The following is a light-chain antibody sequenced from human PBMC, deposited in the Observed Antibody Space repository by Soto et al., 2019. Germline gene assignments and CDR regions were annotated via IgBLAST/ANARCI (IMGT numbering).Light chain of an antibody. J-gene: IGLJ1*01. V-gene: IGLV2-14*03. CDR2: DVS. Sequence: QFALTQPAPLSGTPGQSITISCTGNSSDVGGYNYVSWYQHHPGKAPKLIIFDVSNRPSGVSNPFSGSKSGNTASLTISGLQPEDEADYYCSSYTTSNTRQIVFGTGTKVTVL. CDR1: SSDVGGYNY. CDR3: SSYTTSNTRQIV.